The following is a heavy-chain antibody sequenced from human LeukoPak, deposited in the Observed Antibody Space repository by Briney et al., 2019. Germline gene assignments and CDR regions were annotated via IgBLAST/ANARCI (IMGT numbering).Heavy chain of an antibody. V-gene: IGHV4-34*01. J-gene: IGHJ4*02. CDR2: INHSGST. Sequence: PGGSLRLSCAASGFTFSSYAMSWVRQPPGKGLEWIGEINHSGSTNYNPSLKSRVTISVDTSKNQFSLKLSSVTAADTAVYYCARGTRGAARPRYFDYWGQGTLVTVSS. CDR1: GFTFSSYA. CDR3: ARGTRGAARPRYFDY. D-gene: IGHD6-6*01.